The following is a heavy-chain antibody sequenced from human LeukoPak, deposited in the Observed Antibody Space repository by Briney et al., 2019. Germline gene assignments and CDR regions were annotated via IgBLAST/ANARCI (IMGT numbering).Heavy chain of an antibody. V-gene: IGHV4-30-4*01. J-gene: IGHJ3*02. CDR3: AGDYGGYEAAFPI. CDR2: IYYSGNT. D-gene: IGHD4-17*01. Sequence: SQTLSLTCTGSGGFISSRDYYWRWIRQAPGKGLEWLGYIYYSGNTNYNPSLKSRIYISVDTSKNQFSLKLGSVTAADTAVYYCAGDYGGYEAAFPIWGQGTMVTVSS. CDR1: GGFISSRDYY.